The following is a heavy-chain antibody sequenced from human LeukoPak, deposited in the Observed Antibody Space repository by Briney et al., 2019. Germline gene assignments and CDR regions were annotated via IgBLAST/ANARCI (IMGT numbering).Heavy chain of an antibody. CDR1: GFTFGNYG. J-gene: IGHJ4*02. Sequence: GGSLRLSCAASGFTFGNYGMSWVRQAPGKGLEWVSTISGSAFSTYYADSVKGRFTISRDNSKDTLYLQMNSLRAEDTAVYYCAKDTGSGYDYFSYYFDYWGQGTLVTVSS. D-gene: IGHD5-12*01. CDR2: ISGSAFST. CDR3: AKDTGSGYDYFSYYFDY. V-gene: IGHV3-23*01.